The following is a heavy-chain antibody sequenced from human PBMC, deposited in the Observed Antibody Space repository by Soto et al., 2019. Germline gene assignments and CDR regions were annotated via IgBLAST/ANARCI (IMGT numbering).Heavy chain of an antibody. CDR3: ARGYDFSSFDP. CDR2: IIPIFGTA. J-gene: IGHJ5*02. Sequence: ASVKVSGKASGVTFSSYAISWVRQAPGQGLEWMGGIIPIFGTANYAQKFQGRVTITADESTSTAYMELSSLRSEDTAVYYCARGYDFSSFDPWGQGTLVTVSS. D-gene: IGHD3-3*01. V-gene: IGHV1-69*13. CDR1: GVTFSSYA.